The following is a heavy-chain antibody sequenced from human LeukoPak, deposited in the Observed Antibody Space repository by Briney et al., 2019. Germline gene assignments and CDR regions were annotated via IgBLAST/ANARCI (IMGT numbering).Heavy chain of an antibody. Sequence: SVKVSCKASGGTFSSYAISWVRQAPAQGLDGMGSIIPIFGTANYAQKFQGRVTITTDESTSTAYMELSSLRCEDTAVYYCARDWAPIPDWGQGTLVTVSS. V-gene: IGHV1-69*05. CDR1: GGTFSSYA. J-gene: IGHJ4*02. CDR2: IIPIFGTA. CDR3: ARDWAPIPD. D-gene: IGHD2-21*01.